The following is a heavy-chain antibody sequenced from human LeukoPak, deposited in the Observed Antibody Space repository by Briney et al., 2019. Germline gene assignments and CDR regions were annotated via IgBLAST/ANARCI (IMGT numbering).Heavy chain of an antibody. CDR1: GFTFSNYA. D-gene: IGHD1-26*01. CDR3: ATPWEPDPDDALDI. CDR2: ISGSGGST. Sequence: GGSLRLSCAAAGFTFSNYAMTWVRQAPGRGLEWVSSISGSGGSTYYADSVKGRFTISRDNSKNTLYLQMYSLRAEDTAVYYCATPWEPDPDDALDIWGQGTVVSVSS. J-gene: IGHJ3*02. V-gene: IGHV3-23*01.